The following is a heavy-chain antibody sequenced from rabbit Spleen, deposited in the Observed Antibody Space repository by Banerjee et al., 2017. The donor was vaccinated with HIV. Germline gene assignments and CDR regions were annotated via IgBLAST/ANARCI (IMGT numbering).Heavy chain of an antibody. CDR3: ARTGSSWSLNL. J-gene: IGHJ4*01. V-gene: IGHV1S7*01. CDR1: GIDFTKYY. CDR2: IDPVFGIT. D-gene: IGHD8-1*01. Sequence: QLTETGGGLVQPGGSLTLSCKASGIDFTKYYITWVRQAPGKGLEWIGYIDPVFGITYYANWVNGRFTISSDNAQNTVGLQLNSLTAADTATYFCARTGSSWSLNLWGPGTLVTVS.